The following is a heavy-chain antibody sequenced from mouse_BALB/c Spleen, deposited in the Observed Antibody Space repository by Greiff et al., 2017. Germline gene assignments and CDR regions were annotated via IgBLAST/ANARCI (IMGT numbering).Heavy chain of an antibody. Sequence: VKLMESGPGLVQPSQSLSITCTVSGFSLTSYGVHWVRQSPGKGLEWLGVIWSGGSTDYNAAFISRLSISKDNSKSQVFFKMNSLQADDTAIYYCARMGSYVNYFDYWGQGTTLTVSS. CDR1: GFSLTSYG. V-gene: IGHV2-4-1*01. CDR3: ARMGSYVNYFDY. J-gene: IGHJ2*01. D-gene: IGHD1-1*02. CDR2: IWSGGST.